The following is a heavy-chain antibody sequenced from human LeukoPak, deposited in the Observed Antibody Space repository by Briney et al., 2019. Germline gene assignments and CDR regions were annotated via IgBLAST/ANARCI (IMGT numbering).Heavy chain of an antibody. CDR3: ASYIAVAGTAFDY. J-gene: IGHJ4*02. Sequence: GGSLRLSCAASGFTFSSHWMSWVRQAPGKGLEWVANIKQDGSEKYYVDSVKGRFTISRDNAKNSLYLQMNSLRAEDTAVYYCASYIAVAGTAFDYWGQGTLVTVSS. CDR2: IKQDGSEK. CDR1: GFTFSSHW. V-gene: IGHV3-7*01. D-gene: IGHD6-19*01.